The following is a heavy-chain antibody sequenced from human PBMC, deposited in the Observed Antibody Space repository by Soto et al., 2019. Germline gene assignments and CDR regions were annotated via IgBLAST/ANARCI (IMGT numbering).Heavy chain of an antibody. V-gene: IGHV3-23*01. CDR3: AKKAGIISRYGLDV. CDR2: ISGNATST. CDR1: GFTFSSFA. Sequence: GVLRLSCAASGFTFSSFAMNWVRQAPGKGLEWVAVISGNATSTYYADSVKGRFTISRDNSKNTMYLQMNSLRAEDTAVYYCAKKAGIISRYGLDVWGQGTTVTVSS. J-gene: IGHJ6*02.